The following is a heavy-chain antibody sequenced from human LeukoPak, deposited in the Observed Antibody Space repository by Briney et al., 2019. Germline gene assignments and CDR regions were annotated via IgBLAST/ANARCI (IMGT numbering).Heavy chain of an antibody. CDR1: GGSISSYY. Sequence: SETLSLTCTVSGGSISSYYRNWIRQPPGKGLEWIGYIYYSGFTNYNPSLKSRVTISVDTSKNQFSLKLSSVTAADTAVYYCARARSTYYYDSSGYVLDYWGQGTLVTVSS. CDR2: IYYSGFT. V-gene: IGHV4-59*01. CDR3: ARARSTYYYDSSGYVLDY. D-gene: IGHD3-22*01. J-gene: IGHJ4*02.